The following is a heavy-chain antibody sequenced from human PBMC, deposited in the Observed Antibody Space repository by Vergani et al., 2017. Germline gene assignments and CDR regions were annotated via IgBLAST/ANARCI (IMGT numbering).Heavy chain of an antibody. CDR2: ISSSSSYI. V-gene: IGHV3-21*01. Sequence: VHLVESGGGLVKPGGSLRLSCAASGFTFSSYSMNWVRQAPGKGLEWVSSISSSSSYIYYADSVKGRFTISRDNAKNSLYLQMNSLRAEDTAVYYCARDSVTTGAFDIWGQGTMVTVSS. CDR1: GFTFSSYS. CDR3: ARDSVTTGAFDI. D-gene: IGHD3-22*01. J-gene: IGHJ3*02.